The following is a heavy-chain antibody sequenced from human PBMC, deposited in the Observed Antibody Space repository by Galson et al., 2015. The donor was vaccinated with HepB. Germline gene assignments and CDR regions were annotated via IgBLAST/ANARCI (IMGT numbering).Heavy chain of an antibody. Sequence: SLRLSCAASGFTFSSYGMHWVRQAPGKGLEWVAVIWYDGSNKYYADSVKGRFTISRDNSKNTLYLQMNSLRAEGTAVYYCARDESGSYWGVFDYWGQGTLVTVSS. CDR1: GFTFSSYG. V-gene: IGHV3-33*01. J-gene: IGHJ4*02. CDR3: ARDESGSYWGVFDY. CDR2: IWYDGSNK. D-gene: IGHD1-26*01.